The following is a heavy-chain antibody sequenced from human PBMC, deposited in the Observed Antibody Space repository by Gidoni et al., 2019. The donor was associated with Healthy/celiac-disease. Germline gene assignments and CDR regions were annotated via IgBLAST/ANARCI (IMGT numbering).Heavy chain of an antibody. CDR3: ASLLLCGGDCPHDAFDI. CDR2: ISSSSSTI. J-gene: IGHJ3*02. CDR1: GFTFSRYS. V-gene: IGHV3-48*02. Sequence: EVQLVESGGGLVQPGGSLRLSCAASGFTFSRYSMNWVRQAPGKGLEWVSYISSSSSTIYYADSVKGRFTISRDNAKNSLYLQMNSLRDEDTAVYYCASLLLCGGDCPHDAFDIWGQGTMVTVSS. D-gene: IGHD2-21*02.